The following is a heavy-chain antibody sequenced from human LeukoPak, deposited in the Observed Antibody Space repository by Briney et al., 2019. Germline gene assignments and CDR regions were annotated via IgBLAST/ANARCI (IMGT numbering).Heavy chain of an antibody. Sequence: SETLSLTCAVYGGSFSGYYWSWIRQPPGKGLEWIGEINHSGSTNYNPSLKSRVTISVDTSKNQFSLKLSSVTAADTAVYYCARGRRGAVAGTWRYYYYYYGMDVWGQGTTVTVSS. D-gene: IGHD6-19*01. CDR2: INHSGST. V-gene: IGHV4-34*01. CDR3: ARGRRGAVAGTWRYYYYYYGMDV. CDR1: GGSFSGYY. J-gene: IGHJ6*02.